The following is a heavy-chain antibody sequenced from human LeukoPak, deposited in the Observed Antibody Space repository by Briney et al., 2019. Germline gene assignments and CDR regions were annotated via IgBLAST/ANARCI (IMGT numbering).Heavy chain of an antibody. D-gene: IGHD5-18*01. V-gene: IGHV1-2*02. CDR2: INPNSGGT. CDR1: GYTFTGYY. J-gene: IGHJ6*03. Sequence: ASVKVSCKASGYTFTGYYMYWVRQAPGQGLEWMGWINPNSGGTNYAQKFQGRVTMTRDTSISTAYMELSRLRSDDTAVYYCARGGYSYGLLYYYYYYMDVWGKGTTVTVSS. CDR3: ARGGYSYGLLYYYYYYMDV.